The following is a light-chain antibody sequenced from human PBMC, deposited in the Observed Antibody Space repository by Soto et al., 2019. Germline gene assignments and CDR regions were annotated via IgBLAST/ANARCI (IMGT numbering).Light chain of an antibody. CDR2: HFT. J-gene: IGLJ1*01. V-gene: IGLV2-14*03. Sequence: QSVLTQPASVSGSPGQSITISCTGTSSDIGHYDYVSWYQQHPGKAPKLMIYHFTYRPSGVSNRYSGSKSGNSASLTISGLQADDEADYYCCSLTTSHTYVFGSGTKATVL. CDR1: SSDIGHYDY. CDR3: CSLTTSHTYV.